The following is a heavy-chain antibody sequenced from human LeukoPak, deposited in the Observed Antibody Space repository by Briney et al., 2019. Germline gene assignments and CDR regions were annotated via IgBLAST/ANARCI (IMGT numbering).Heavy chain of an antibody. V-gene: IGHV4-59*01. CDR3: ARDFADYGDYVGAFDI. D-gene: IGHD4-17*01. J-gene: IGHJ3*02. CDR2: IYYSGST. Sequence: SETLSLTCTVSGGSISSCYWTWIRQPPGKGLEWIGYIYYSGSTNYNPSLKSRVTISVDTSKNHFSLKLSSVTAADTAVYYCARDFADYGDYVGAFDIWGQGTMVTVSS. CDR1: GGSISSCY.